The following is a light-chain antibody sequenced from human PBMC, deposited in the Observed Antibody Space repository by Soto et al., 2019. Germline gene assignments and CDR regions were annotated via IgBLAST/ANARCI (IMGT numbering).Light chain of an antibody. Sequence: QSVLTQPPSVSGAPGQRVTISCTGSSSNIGAGYDVHWYQQLPGTAPKLLIYGNSNRPSGVPDRFSGSKAGTSASLDITWLQAEDEADYYCQSSDSCLNVCGPRTKVTVL. CDR2: GNS. J-gene: IGLJ1*01. V-gene: IGLV1-40*01. CDR1: SSNIGAGYD. CDR3: QSSDSCLNV.